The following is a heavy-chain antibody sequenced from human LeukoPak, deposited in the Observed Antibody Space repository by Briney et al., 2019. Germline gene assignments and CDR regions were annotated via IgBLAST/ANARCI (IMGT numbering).Heavy chain of an antibody. V-gene: IGHV3-23*01. J-gene: IGHJ4*02. D-gene: IGHD3-10*01. CDR3: AKVTMVRGATFDY. CDR1: GFTFSSYA. CDR2: ISGSGGST. Sequence: GGSLRLSCAASGFTFSSYAMSWVCQAPGKGLEWVSAISGSGGSTYYADSVKGRFTISRDNSKNTLYLQMNSLRAEDTAVYYCAKVTMVRGATFDYWGQGTLVTVSS.